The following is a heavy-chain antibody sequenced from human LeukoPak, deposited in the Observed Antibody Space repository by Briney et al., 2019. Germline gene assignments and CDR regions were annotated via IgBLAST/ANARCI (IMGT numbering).Heavy chain of an antibody. CDR1: GFTFSSYA. J-gene: IGHJ3*02. CDR2: ISGSGGST. V-gene: IGHV3-23*01. CDR3: ANSPGLGYCSSTSCWSDDAFDI. Sequence: WGSLRLSCAASGFTFSSYAVSWVRQAPGKGLEWVSAISGSGGSTYYADSVKGRFTISRDNSKNTLYLQMNSLRAEDTAVYYCANSPGLGYCSSTSCWSDDAFDIWGQGTMVTVSS. D-gene: IGHD2-2*03.